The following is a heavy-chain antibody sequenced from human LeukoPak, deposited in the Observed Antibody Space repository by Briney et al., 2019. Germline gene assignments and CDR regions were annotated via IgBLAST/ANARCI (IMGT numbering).Heavy chain of an antibody. CDR2: IQYDGSNE. CDR1: GFTFSTYD. CDR3: ARSLTKVRGY. Sequence: GGFLRLSCAASGFTFSTYDIHWVRQAPGKGLEWVTFIQYDGSNEYQADSVKGRFTISRDNSKNTVYLQMNSVRIEDTAVYYCARSLTKVRGYWGQGTLVTVSS. D-gene: IGHD3-10*01. V-gene: IGHV3-30*02. J-gene: IGHJ4*02.